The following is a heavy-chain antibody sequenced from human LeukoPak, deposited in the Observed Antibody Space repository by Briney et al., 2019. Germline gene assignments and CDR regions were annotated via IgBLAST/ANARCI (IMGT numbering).Heavy chain of an antibody. V-gene: IGHV3-23*01. CDR3: AKGAGGSYGLYYFDY. CDR2: IIASGGTT. Sequence: GGSLRLSCAASGFTFSSYGMSWFRQTPGKGVEWVSSIIASGGTTYYADSVKGRFTISRDNSKNTVYLQMNTLRAEDTAVYYCAKGAGGSYGLYYFDYWAREPWSPSPQ. D-gene: IGHD3-10*01. J-gene: IGHJ4*02. CDR1: GFTFSSYG.